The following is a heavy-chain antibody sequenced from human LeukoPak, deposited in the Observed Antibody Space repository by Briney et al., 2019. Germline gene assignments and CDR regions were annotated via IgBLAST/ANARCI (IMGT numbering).Heavy chain of an antibody. CDR1: GFTFSSYA. Sequence: GGSLRLSCAASGFTFSSYAMHWVRPAPGKGLEWVAVISYDGSNKYYADSVKGRFTISRDNSKNTLYLQMNSLRAEDTAVYYCARAQSAFDIWGQGTMVTVSS. V-gene: IGHV3-30*01. CDR3: ARAQSAFDI. J-gene: IGHJ3*02. CDR2: ISYDGSNK.